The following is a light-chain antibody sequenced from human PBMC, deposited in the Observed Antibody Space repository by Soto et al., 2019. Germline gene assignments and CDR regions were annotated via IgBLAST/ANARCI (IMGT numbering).Light chain of an antibody. CDR1: QSVSRN. Sequence: EVVLTQSPGTLSLSPGERATLSCRASQSVSRNYLAWYQKKPGQAPRLLIYGASTRATAIPDRFSGSGSGTEFTLTISSLQSEDFAVYFCQQYNDWPPFTFGPGTKVDVK. J-gene: IGKJ3*01. V-gene: IGKV3D-15*01. CDR3: QQYNDWPPFT. CDR2: GAS.